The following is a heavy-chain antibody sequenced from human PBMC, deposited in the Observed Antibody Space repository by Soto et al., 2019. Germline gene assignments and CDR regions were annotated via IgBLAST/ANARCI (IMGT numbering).Heavy chain of an antibody. D-gene: IGHD1-1*01. J-gene: IGHJ6*02. CDR3: ARATTGTRYYYYGMDV. CDR2: INPNSGGT. Sequence: ASVKVSCKASGYTFTGYYMHWVRQAPGQGLEWMGWINPNSGGTNYAQKFQGRITMTRDTSISTAYMELSRLRSDDTAVYYCARATTGTRYYYYGMDVWGQGTTVTVSS. V-gene: IGHV1-2*02. CDR1: GYTFTGYY.